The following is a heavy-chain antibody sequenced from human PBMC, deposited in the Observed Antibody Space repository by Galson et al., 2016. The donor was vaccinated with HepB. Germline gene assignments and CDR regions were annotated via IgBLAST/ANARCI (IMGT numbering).Heavy chain of an antibody. Sequence: SLRLSCAASRFTFSGYGMHWVRQAPGKGLEWVAVIWYDGSDKYYADSVKGRFTISRDNSKHTLYLQMNSLRAEDTAVYYCARARHTGRSAWAVYGMDVWGQGTTVTVSS. J-gene: IGHJ6*02. CDR2: IWYDGSDK. D-gene: IGHD3-10*01. V-gene: IGHV3-33*01. CDR3: ARARHTGRSAWAVYGMDV. CDR1: RFTFSGYG.